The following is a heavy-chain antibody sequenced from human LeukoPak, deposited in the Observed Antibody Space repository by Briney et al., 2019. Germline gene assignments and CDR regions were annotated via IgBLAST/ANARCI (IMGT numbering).Heavy chain of an antibody. CDR1: GFSLAIYD. CDR2: ISFSSTYI. CDR3: ARADCPSSTCYLRRSWFDP. V-gene: IGHV3-21*06. D-gene: IGHD2-2*01. J-gene: IGHJ5*02. Sequence: GGSLRLSCAASGFSLAIYDMNWVRQAPGKGLEWVSSISFSSTYIYYRASVKGRFTISRDNAKNSLYLEMNNLRDEDTAVYYCARADCPSSTCYLRRSWFDPWGQGTLVTVSS.